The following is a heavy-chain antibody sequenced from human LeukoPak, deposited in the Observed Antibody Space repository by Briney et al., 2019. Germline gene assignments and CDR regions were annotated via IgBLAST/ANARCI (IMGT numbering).Heavy chain of an antibody. CDR3: AKDGPLGMWELRGDFDY. Sequence: GGSLRLSCAASGFTFSGSAMHWVRQASGKGLEWVGRIRSKANNYATAYAASVKGRFTISRDDSKNTAYLQMNSLKTEDTAIYYCAKDGPLGMWELRGDFDYWGQGTLVTVSS. D-gene: IGHD1-26*01. CDR2: IRSKANNYAT. CDR1: GFTFSGSA. V-gene: IGHV3-73*01. J-gene: IGHJ4*02.